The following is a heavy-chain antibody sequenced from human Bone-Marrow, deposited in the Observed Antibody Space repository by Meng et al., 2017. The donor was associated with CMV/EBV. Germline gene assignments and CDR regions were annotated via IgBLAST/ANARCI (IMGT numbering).Heavy chain of an antibody. J-gene: IGHJ6*02. CDR1: GGSISSSSYY. D-gene: IGHD2-2*02. CDR3: ARLGYCSSTSCYTVYYYGTDV. Sequence: SETLSLTCTVSGGSISSSSYYWGWIRQPPGKGLEWIGSIYYSGSTYYNPSLKSRVTISVDTSKNQFSLKLSSVTAADTAVYYCARLGYCSSTSCYTVYYYGTDVWGQGTTVTVSS. V-gene: IGHV4-39*07. CDR2: IYYSGST.